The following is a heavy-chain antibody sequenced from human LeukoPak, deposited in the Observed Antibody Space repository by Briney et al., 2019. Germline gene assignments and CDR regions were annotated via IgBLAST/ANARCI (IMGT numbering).Heavy chain of an antibody. CDR3: AREENFWSGRPFSPDY. CDR2: ISQDGRGK. CDR1: GFTFSNYW. D-gene: IGHD3-3*01. Sequence: GGSLRLSCGASGFTFSNYWMSWVRQAPGKGVEWVINISQDGRGKNYADSVGGRFTISRDNSKNTLYLQMNNLRVEDTAMYYCAREENFWSGRPFSPDYWGQGTLVTVSS. J-gene: IGHJ4*02. V-gene: IGHV3-7*03.